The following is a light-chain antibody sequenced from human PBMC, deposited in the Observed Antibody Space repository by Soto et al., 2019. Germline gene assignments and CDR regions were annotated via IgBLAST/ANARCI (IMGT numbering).Light chain of an antibody. V-gene: IGKV1-33*01. CDR1: QDISNY. CDR3: QQYDNLPLT. J-gene: IGKJ4*01. Sequence: DIQMTQSPSSLSASVGDRFTITCQASQDISNYLNWYQQKPGKAPKLLIYHASNLQTGVPSRFSGSGSGTDFTFTISSLQPEDIETYYCQQYDNLPLTFGGGTKVDIK. CDR2: HAS.